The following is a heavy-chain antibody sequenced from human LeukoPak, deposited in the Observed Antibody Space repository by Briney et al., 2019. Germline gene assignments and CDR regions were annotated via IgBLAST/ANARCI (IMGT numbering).Heavy chain of an antibody. CDR3: ARHSSDYYSFDY. D-gene: IGHD4-17*01. V-gene: IGHV4-59*08. CDR1: GASISSYY. Sequence: SETLSLTCNGSGASISSYYWSWIRQPPGKGLYWIGYVYYSGSTDFNPSLKSRVSMSVDRSKNHSSLNLTNVTAADTAVYFCARHSSDYYSFDYWGQGTLVNVSS. CDR2: VYYSGST. J-gene: IGHJ4*02.